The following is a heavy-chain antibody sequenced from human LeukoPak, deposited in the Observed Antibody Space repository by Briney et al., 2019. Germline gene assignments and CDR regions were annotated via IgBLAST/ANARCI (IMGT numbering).Heavy chain of an antibody. CDR3: ARALGAFDI. J-gene: IGHJ3*02. Sequence: PSETLSLTCAVYGGSFSGYYWSWIRQPPGKGLEWIGEISQSGSTNYNPSLKSRVNISLDTSENQFSLKLSSVTAADTAMYYCARALGAFDIWGQGTMVTVSS. V-gene: IGHV4-34*01. CDR2: ISQSGST. CDR1: GGSFSGYY.